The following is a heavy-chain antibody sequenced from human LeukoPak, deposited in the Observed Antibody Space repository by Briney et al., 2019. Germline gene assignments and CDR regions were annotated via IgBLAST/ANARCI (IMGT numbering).Heavy chain of an antibody. J-gene: IGHJ4*02. CDR2: IYYSGST. V-gene: IGHV4-31*03. CDR3: ARDRAVVTRYFDY. D-gene: IGHD4-23*01. CDR1: GGSISSGGYY. Sequence: PSETLSLTCTVSGGSISSGGYYWCWIRQHPGKGLEWIGYIYYSGSTYYNPSLKSRVTISVDTSKNQFSLKLSSVTAADTAVYYCARDRAVVTRYFDYWGQGTLVTVSS.